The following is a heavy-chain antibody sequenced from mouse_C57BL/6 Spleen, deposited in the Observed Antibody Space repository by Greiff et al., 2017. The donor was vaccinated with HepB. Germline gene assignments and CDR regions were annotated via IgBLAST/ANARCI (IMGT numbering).Heavy chain of an antibody. CDR2: IYPRDGST. Sequence: QVQLQQSGPELVKPGASVKLSCKASGYTFTSYDINWVKQRPGQGLEWIGWIYPRDGSTKYNEKFKGKATLTVDTSSSTAYMELHSLTSEDSAVYFSARTFTTVVATKAMDYWGQGTSVTVSS. CDR3: ARTFTTVVATKAMDY. CDR1: GYTFTSYD. J-gene: IGHJ4*01. D-gene: IGHD1-1*01. V-gene: IGHV1-85*01.